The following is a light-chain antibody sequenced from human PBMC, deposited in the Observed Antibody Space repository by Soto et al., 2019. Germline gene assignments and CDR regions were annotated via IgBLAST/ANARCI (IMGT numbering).Light chain of an antibody. CDR3: SSFTTDSTYV. CDR1: ISDFVVYNY. Sequence: QSVLTQPASVSGSPGQSITISCSGTISDFVVYNYVSWYQQHPGKAPKLMLYGVSKRPSGVSNRFSGSKSGNTASLTISGLQAEDEADYYCSSFTTDSTYVFGTGTKVTVL. J-gene: IGLJ1*01. V-gene: IGLV2-14*01. CDR2: GVS.